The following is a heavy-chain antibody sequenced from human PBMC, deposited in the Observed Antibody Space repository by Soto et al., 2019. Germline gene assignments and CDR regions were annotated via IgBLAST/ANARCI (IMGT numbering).Heavy chain of an antibody. CDR2: ISYDGSNK. Sequence: GGSLRLSCAASGFTFSSYAVHWVRQAPGKGLEWVAVISYDGSNKYYADSVKGRFTISRDNSKNTLYLQMNSLRAEDTAVYYCARDRAVAGTFYYYYYGMDVWGQGTTVTVSS. CDR3: ARDRAVAGTFYYYYYGMDV. J-gene: IGHJ6*02. D-gene: IGHD6-19*01. CDR1: GFTFSSYA. V-gene: IGHV3-30-3*01.